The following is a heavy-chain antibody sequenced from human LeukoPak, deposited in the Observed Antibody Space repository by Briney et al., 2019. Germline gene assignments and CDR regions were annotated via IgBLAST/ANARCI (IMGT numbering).Heavy chain of an antibody. CDR3: ARGYYYDSSGEFDY. D-gene: IGHD3-22*01. CDR1: GGSISSYY. CDR2: IYYSGST. Sequence: SETLSLTCTVSGGSISSYYWSWIRQPPGKGLEWIGYIYYSGSTNYNPSLKSRVTISVGTSKNQFSLKLSSVTAADTAVYYCARGYYYDSSGEFDYWGQGTLVTVSS. J-gene: IGHJ4*02. V-gene: IGHV4-59*01.